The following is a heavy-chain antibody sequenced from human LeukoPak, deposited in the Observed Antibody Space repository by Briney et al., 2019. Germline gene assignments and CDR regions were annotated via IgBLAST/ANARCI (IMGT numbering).Heavy chain of an antibody. Sequence: SQTLSLTCAISGDSVSSNRAAWNWIRQSPSRGLEWLGRTYYRSRWYSDYTISVKSRMILSPDTSKNQVSLQLNSVTPEDTGVYYCARDLGDSDGWSDAFDFWGQGTTVTVSS. CDR3: ARDLGDSDGWSDAFDF. D-gene: IGHD6-19*01. CDR2: TYYRSRWYS. CDR1: GDSVSSNRAA. J-gene: IGHJ3*01. V-gene: IGHV6-1*01.